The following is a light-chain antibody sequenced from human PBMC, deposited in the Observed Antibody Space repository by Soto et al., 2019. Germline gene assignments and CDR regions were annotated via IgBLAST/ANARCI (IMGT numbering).Light chain of an antibody. J-gene: IGKJ4*01. CDR1: QDIAIY. CDR2: TAS. CDR3: QQTRSYPST. Sequence: IQLTQTPPSLSASVGERVTITCRASQDIAIYLAWHQQKPGEAPNLLIHTASTLHGGVPSRFSGSGSGTDFTLTITSLQAEDFATYYCQQTRSYPSTFGGGTKVDSK. V-gene: IGKV1-9*01.